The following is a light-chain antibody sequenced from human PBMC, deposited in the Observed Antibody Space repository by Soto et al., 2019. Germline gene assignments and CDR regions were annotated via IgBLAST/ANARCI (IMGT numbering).Light chain of an antibody. CDR3: SSYTSTSTIVV. V-gene: IGLV2-14*03. J-gene: IGLJ2*01. CDR1: SNDVGRYNY. CDR2: DVT. Sequence: QSALTQPASVSGSPGQPISISCIGTSNDVGRYNYVSWYQQHPGKAPKLLIYDVTTRASGVSNRFSGFKSGNTASLTISRLQAEDEAEYYCSSYTSTSTIVVFGGGTKLTVL.